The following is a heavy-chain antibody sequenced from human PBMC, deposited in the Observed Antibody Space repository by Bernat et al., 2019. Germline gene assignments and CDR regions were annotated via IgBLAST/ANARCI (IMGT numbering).Heavy chain of an antibody. CDR2: VSAYNGDT. J-gene: IGHJ2*01. Sequence: QGELVQSGTEMKKLGASVRVSCKAPGVIFTSNGFAWVRQAPGQGLEWMGRVSAYNGDTQYAQKFQGRVHMTTDSSTTTAYMELKNLRSDDTAVYFCATTSVSLYWYFDLWGRGTLVTVSS. CDR1: GVIFTSNG. CDR3: ATTSVSLYWYFDL. V-gene: IGHV1-18*01.